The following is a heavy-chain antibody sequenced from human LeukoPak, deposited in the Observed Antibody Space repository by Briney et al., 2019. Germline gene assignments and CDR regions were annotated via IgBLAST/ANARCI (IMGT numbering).Heavy chain of an antibody. CDR2: ISGSGGRT. D-gene: IGHD6-25*01. CDR1: GFTFSSYS. Sequence: GGSLRLSCTASGFTFSSYSMTWVRQAPRKGLEWVSAISGSGGRTYYADSVKGRFTISRDNSKNTLYLQMNSLRAEDTAVYYCARGTGYNTGRSVDYWGQGTLVTVSS. V-gene: IGHV3-23*01. J-gene: IGHJ4*02. CDR3: ARGTGYNTGRSVDY.